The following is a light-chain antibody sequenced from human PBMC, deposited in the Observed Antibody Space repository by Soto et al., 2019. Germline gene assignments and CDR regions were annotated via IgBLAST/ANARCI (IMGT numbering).Light chain of an antibody. CDR3: QHYGRSPIT. V-gene: IGKV3-20*01. CDR2: GAS. CDR1: QSVNSR. Sequence: VLLTQSPETLSFSPGERSTLSCRASQSVNSRLAWYQHKPGQAPRLLISGASSRATGIPDRFSGSGSAPDFTLTISRLEPEDFALYYCQHYGRSPITFGQGTRLEIK. J-gene: IGKJ5*01.